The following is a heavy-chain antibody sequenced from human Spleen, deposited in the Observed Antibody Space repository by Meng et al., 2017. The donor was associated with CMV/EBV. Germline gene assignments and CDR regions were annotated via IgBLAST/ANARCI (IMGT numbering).Heavy chain of an antibody. CDR3: ARLSSSWYPPDY. Sequence: LTCGVYGGSFSGDYWSWIRQPPGKGLEWIGEINHRGITNYKSSLKGRVTISVDTSKNQFALKLSSVTAADTAVYYCARLSSSWYPPDYWGQGTLVTVSS. D-gene: IGHD6-13*01. V-gene: IGHV4-34*01. CDR2: INHRGIT. CDR1: GGSFSGDY. J-gene: IGHJ4*02.